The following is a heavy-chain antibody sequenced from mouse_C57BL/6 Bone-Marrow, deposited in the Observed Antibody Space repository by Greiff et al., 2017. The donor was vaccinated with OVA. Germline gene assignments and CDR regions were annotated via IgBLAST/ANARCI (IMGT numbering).Heavy chain of an antibody. Sequence: QVQLQESGAELARPGASVKLSCKASGYTFTSYGISWVKQRTGQGLEWIGEIYPRSGNTYYNEKFKGKATLTADKSSSTAYMELRSLTSEDSAVYFCARPLYHGSLDYWGQGTSVTVSS. CDR1: GYTFTSYG. D-gene: IGHD1-1*01. J-gene: IGHJ4*01. CDR3: ARPLYHGSLDY. V-gene: IGHV1-81*01. CDR2: IYPRSGNT.